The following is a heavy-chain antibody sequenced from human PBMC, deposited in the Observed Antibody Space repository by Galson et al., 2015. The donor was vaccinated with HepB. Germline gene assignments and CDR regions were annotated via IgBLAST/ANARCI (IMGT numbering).Heavy chain of an antibody. CDR1: GFTVSSNY. J-gene: IGHJ6*02. D-gene: IGHD2-21*02. CDR2: IYSGGST. V-gene: IGHV3-53*01. Sequence: SLRLSCAASGFTVSSNYMSWVRQAPGKGLEWVSVIYSGGSTYYADSVKGRFTISRDNSKNTLYLQMNSLRAEDTAVYYCARDHQWVGTRRYYGMDVWGQGTTVTVSS. CDR3: ARDHQWVGTRRYYGMDV.